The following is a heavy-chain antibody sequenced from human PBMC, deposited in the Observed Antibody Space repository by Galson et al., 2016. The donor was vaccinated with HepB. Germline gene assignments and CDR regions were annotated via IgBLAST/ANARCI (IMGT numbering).Heavy chain of an antibody. Sequence: SLRLSCAVSGFTVSNNYMSWVRQAPGEGLEWVAVISYDGSNKYYADSVKGRFTISRDNSKNTQYLQMDSLRAEDTAVYYCAREGSLSPDYFYGMDVWGQGTTVTVSS. CDR3: AREGSLSPDYFYGMDV. CDR1: GFTVSNNY. CDR2: ISYDGSNK. V-gene: IGHV3-30*04. D-gene: IGHD3-10*01. J-gene: IGHJ6*02.